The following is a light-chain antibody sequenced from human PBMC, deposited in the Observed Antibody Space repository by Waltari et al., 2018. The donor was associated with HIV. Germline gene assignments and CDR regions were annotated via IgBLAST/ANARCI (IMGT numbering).Light chain of an antibody. CDR3: QQYNTYPYT. V-gene: IGKV1-16*02. CDR2: AAS. J-gene: IGKJ2*01. Sequence: DIQMTQSPYSLSAFVGDRVPTTRRASQGVSNYLAWCQQKPGKAPKFLIYAASSLQSGVPAKFSGSGSGTDFTLTISSLQPEDFAAYYCQQYNTYPYTFGQGTKLEIK. CDR1: QGVSNY.